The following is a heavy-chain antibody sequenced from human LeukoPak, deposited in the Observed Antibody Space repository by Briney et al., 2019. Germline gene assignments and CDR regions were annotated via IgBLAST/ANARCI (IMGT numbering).Heavy chain of an antibody. CDR1: GFTFSNYA. V-gene: IGHV3-23*01. CDR2: ISGSGGDT. D-gene: IGHD3-22*01. J-gene: IGHJ3*02. Sequence: GGSLRLSCVASGFTFSNYAMSWVRQAPGKGLEWVSAISGSGGDTFYTDSVKGRFTVSRDNSKNTLYLQMNSLRAEDTAVYYCARVAVGYYFDSRGERDSFDTWGQGKRLPVSS. CDR3: ARVAVGYYFDSRGERDSFDT.